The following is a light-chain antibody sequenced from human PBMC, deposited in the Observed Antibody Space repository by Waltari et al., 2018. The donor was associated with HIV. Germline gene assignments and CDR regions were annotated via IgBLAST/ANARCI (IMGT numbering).Light chain of an antibody. J-gene: IGLJ2*01. CDR3: TSYTSSNTLVI. Sequence: PGQSITISCTGTSSDVGGYNYVSWYQQHPGKAPKLMIYHVSNRPSGVSNRFSGSKSGNTASLTISGLQAEDEADYYCTSYTSSNTLVIFGGGTKLTVL. V-gene: IGLV2-14*03. CDR1: SSDVGGYNY. CDR2: HVS.